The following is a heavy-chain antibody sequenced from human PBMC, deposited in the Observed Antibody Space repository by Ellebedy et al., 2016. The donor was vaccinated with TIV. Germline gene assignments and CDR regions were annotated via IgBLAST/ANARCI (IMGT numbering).Heavy chain of an antibody. CDR2: IWHDGGNE. D-gene: IGHD1-7*01. CDR1: GFTFSSYG. V-gene: IGHV3-33*06. J-gene: IGHJ4*02. CDR3: AKVTWIGGNYNS. Sequence: PGGSLRLSCAASGFTFSSYGMHWVRQAPGKGLEWVAVIWHDGGNEYYADSVKGRFTISRDNSKNTLYLQMNSLRAEDTAVYYCAKVTWIGGNYNSWGQGTLVTVSS.